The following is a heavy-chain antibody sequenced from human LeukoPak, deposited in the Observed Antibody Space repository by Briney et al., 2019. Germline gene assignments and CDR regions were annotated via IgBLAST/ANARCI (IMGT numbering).Heavy chain of an antibody. D-gene: IGHD1-26*01. Sequence: GGSLRLSCAASGFTFSSYAMHWVRQASGKGLEWVAVISYDGSNKYYADSVKGRFTIPRDNSKNTLYLQMNSLRAEDTAVYYCARDRVGATDYFDYWGQGTLVTVSS. J-gene: IGHJ4*02. CDR2: ISYDGSNK. V-gene: IGHV3-30-3*01. CDR1: GFTFSSYA. CDR3: ARDRVGATDYFDY.